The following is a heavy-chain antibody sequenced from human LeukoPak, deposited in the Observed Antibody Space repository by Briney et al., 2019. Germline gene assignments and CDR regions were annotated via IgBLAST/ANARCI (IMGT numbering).Heavy chain of an antibody. V-gene: IGHV3-9*03. CDR3: AEDIGQLLQGWFDP. D-gene: IGHD2-2*01. J-gene: IGHJ5*02. CDR2: ISWNSGSI. CDR1: GFTFDDYA. Sequence: GGSLRLSCAASGFTFDDYAMHWVRQAPGKGLEWVSGISWNSGSIGYADSVKGRFTISRDNAKNSLYLQMNSLRAEDMALYYCAEDIGQLLQGWFDPWGQGTLVTVSS.